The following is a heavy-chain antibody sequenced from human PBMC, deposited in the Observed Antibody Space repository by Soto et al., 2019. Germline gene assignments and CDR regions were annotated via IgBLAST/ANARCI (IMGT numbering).Heavy chain of an antibody. Sequence: PGGSLRLSCAASGFTFTTYAMSWVRQAPGKGLEWVAGISGHAINTYYADSIKGRFTISRDNSKNTVYVQLSGLRAEDTSIYYCAKGLGYYDSSALDYWGQGTLGTVA. V-gene: IGHV3-23*01. D-gene: IGHD3-22*01. J-gene: IGHJ4*02. CDR1: GFTFTTYA. CDR3: AKGLGYYDSSALDY. CDR2: ISGHAINT.